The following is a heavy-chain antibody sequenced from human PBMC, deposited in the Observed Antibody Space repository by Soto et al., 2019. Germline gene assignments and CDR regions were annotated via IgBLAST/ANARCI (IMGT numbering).Heavy chain of an antibody. CDR2: INPNSGGT. Sequence: SVKVSCKASGYTFTGYYMHWVRQAPGQGLKWMGWINPNSGGTNYAQKFQGWVTMTRDTSISTAYMELSRLRSDDTAVYYCARDFGGGAFDIWGQGTMVTVSS. V-gene: IGHV1-2*04. J-gene: IGHJ3*02. D-gene: IGHD3-10*01. CDR1: GYTFTGYY. CDR3: ARDFGGGAFDI.